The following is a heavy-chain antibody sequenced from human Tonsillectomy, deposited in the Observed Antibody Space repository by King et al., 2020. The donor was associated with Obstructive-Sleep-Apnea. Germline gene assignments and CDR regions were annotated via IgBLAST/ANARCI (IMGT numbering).Heavy chain of an antibody. V-gene: IGHV3-30*04. CDR2: ISYDGRNK. CDR3: ARGATLDVGFGELSDLYYFDY. CDR1: GFAFSTYA. Sequence: VQLVESGGGVVHPGTSLRLSCAASGFAFSTYAIHWVRQAPGKGLEWVAVISYDGRNKYYADSVKGRFTISRDNSKNKQYLQMNSLKTEDTALYFCARGATLDVGFGELSDLYYFDYWGQGTLVTVSS. D-gene: IGHD3-10*01. J-gene: IGHJ4*02.